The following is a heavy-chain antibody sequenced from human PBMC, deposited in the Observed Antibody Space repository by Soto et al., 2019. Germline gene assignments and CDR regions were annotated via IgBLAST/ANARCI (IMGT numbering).Heavy chain of an antibody. D-gene: IGHD2-2*01. CDR1: GFTFSSYG. V-gene: IGHV3-33*01. J-gene: IGHJ6*03. CDR2: IWYDGSNK. CDR3: ARGTGGYYYYYYMDV. Sequence: GGSLRLSCAASGFTFSSYGMHWVRQAPGKWLEWVAVIWYDGSNKYYADSVKGRFTISRDNSKNTLYLQMNSLRAEDTAVYYCARGTGGYYYYYYMDVWGKGTTVTVSS.